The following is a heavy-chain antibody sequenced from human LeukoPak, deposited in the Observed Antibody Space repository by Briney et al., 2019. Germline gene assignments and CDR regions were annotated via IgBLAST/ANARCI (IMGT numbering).Heavy chain of an antibody. D-gene: IGHD2-15*01. V-gene: IGHV1-2*06. CDR1: GYTFTGYY. Sequence: ASVKVSCKASGYTFTGYYMHWVRQAPGQGLEWMGRINPNSGGTNYAQKFQGRVTMTRDTSISTAYMELSRLRSDDTAVYYCARGAVVVVAATSFDYWGQGTLVAVSS. CDR3: ARGAVVVVAATSFDY. CDR2: INPNSGGT. J-gene: IGHJ4*02.